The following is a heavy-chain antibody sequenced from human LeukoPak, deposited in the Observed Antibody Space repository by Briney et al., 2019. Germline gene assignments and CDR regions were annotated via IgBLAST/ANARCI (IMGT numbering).Heavy chain of an antibody. Sequence: SETLSLTCAVYGGSFSGYYWSWIRQPPGKGLEWIGEINHSGSTNYNPSLKSRVTISVDTSKNQFSLKLSSVTAADTAVYYCARGPHYSSGWYTISDYWGQGTLVTVSS. V-gene: IGHV4-34*01. D-gene: IGHD6-19*01. CDR1: GGSFSGYY. CDR3: ARGPHYSSGWYTISDY. CDR2: INHSGST. J-gene: IGHJ4*02.